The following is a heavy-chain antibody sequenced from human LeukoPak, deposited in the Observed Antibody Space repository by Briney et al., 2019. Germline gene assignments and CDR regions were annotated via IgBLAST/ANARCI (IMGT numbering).Heavy chain of an antibody. D-gene: IGHD3-10*01. CDR1: GYSFTSYW. J-gene: IGHJ6*02. CDR3: ARVRTHYYGSGHYYYGMDV. Sequence: GESLKISCKGSGYSFTSYWIGWVRQMPGKGLEWMGIIYPGDSDTRYSPSFQGQVTISADKSISTAYLQWSSLKASDTAMYYCARVRTHYYGSGHYYYGMDVWGQGATVTVSS. CDR2: IYPGDSDT. V-gene: IGHV5-51*01.